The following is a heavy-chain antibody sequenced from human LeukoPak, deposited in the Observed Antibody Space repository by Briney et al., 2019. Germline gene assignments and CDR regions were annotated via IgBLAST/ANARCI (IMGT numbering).Heavy chain of an antibody. CDR1: GGSFSGYY. CDR2: INHSGST. CDR3: ARGHNWNYAWGRFDY. V-gene: IGHV4-34*01. D-gene: IGHD1-7*01. Sequence: PSETLSLTCAVYGGSFSGYYWSWIRQPPGKGLEWIGEINHSGSTNYNPSLKSRVTISVDTSKNQFSLKLSSVTAADTAVYYCARGHNWNYAWGRFDYWGQGALVTVSS. J-gene: IGHJ4*02.